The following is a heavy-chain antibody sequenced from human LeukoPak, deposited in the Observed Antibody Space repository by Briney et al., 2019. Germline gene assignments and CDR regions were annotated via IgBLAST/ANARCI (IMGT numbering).Heavy chain of an antibody. V-gene: IGHV4-61*01. D-gene: IGHD2-15*01. CDR3: AREGECSGGSCYSYGWFDP. Sequence: SETLSLTCNASGGSVSSCFDYWSWIRQPRGEGLELLGNIYHSGTINYNPSIKIRVSISVDTSKNQFSVKLSSVTDADTAVYYCAREGECSGGSCYSYGWFDPWGQGTLVIVSS. CDR1: GGSVSSCFDY. CDR2: IYHSGTI. J-gene: IGHJ5*02.